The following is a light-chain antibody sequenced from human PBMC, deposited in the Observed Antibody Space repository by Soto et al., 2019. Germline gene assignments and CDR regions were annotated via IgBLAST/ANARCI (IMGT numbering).Light chain of an antibody. V-gene: IGLV2-11*01. Sequence: LTQPRSVSGSPGQWVTISFTGTSSDVGGYNYVSWYQQHPGKAPKLMIYDVSKRPSGVPDRFSGSKSGNTASLTISGLQAEDEAAYYCCSYAGSYTYVFGPGTKVPV. J-gene: IGLJ1*01. CDR2: DVS. CDR3: CSYAGSYTYV. CDR1: SSDVGGYNY.